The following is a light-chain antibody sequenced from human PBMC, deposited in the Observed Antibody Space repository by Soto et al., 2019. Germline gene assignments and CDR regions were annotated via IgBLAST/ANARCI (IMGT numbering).Light chain of an antibody. Sequence: DIQMTQSPSTLSASVGDRVTITCRASQRISSWLAWYQQKPGKAPKLLIYDASSLESGVPSRFSGSGSGTDFTLTISSLQPDDFATYYCQQYNSYSRTFGQGTKVDIK. V-gene: IGKV1-5*01. CDR3: QQYNSYSRT. CDR2: DAS. J-gene: IGKJ1*01. CDR1: QRISSW.